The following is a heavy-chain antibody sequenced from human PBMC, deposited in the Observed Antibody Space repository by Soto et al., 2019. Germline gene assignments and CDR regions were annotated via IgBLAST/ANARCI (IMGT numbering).Heavy chain of an antibody. CDR1: GFTFSSYG. CDR3: ARDRYGSGSYQVGPFDY. D-gene: IGHD3-10*01. V-gene: IGHV3-30*03. CDR2: ISYDGSNK. J-gene: IGHJ4*02. Sequence: GGSLRLSCAASGFTFSSYGMHWVRQAPGKGLEWVAVISYDGSNKYYADSVKGRFTISRDNAKNSLYLQMNSLRAEDTAVYYCARDRYGSGSYQVGPFDYWGQGTLVTVSS.